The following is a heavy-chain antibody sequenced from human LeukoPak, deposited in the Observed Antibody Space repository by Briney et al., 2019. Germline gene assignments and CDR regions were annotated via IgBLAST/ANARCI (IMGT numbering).Heavy chain of an antibody. V-gene: IGHV1-69*04. CDR3: ARDLYRGGLYNY. CDR1: GGTFSSYA. D-gene: IGHD3-16*02. CDR2: IIPILGIA. J-gene: IGHJ4*02. Sequence: GASVKVSCKASGGTFSSYAISWVRQAPGQGLEWMGRIIPILGIANYAQKFQGRVTITADESTSTAYMELSSLRSEDTAVYYCARDLYRGGLYNYWGQGTLVTVSS.